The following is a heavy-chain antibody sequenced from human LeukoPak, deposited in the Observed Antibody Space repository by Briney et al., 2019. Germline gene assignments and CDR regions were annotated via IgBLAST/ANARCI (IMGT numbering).Heavy chain of an antibody. Sequence: GGSLRLSRAASGFTFSSYSMNWVRQAPGKGLEWVSSISSTSSYIYYADLVKGRVTISRDNAKNSLYLQMNSLRAEDTAVYYCARDAVSSSSVGGDLDYWGQGTLVTVSS. CDR2: ISSTSSYI. D-gene: IGHD6-6*01. V-gene: IGHV3-21*01. CDR3: ARDAVSSSSVGGDLDY. J-gene: IGHJ4*02. CDR1: GFTFSSYS.